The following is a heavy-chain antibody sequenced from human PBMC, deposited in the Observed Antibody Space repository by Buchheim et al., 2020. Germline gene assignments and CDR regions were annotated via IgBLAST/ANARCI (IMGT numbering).Heavy chain of an antibody. CDR3: ARIRSYYYGSGSYLY. Sequence: QVQLQQWGAGLLKPSETLSLTCAVYGGSFSGYYWSWIRQPPGKGLEWIGEINHSGSTNYNPSLKSRVTISVDTSKNQFSLNLSSVTAADTAVYYCARIRSYYYGSGSYLYWGQGTL. V-gene: IGHV4-34*01. CDR1: GGSFSGYY. J-gene: IGHJ4*02. D-gene: IGHD3-10*01. CDR2: INHSGST.